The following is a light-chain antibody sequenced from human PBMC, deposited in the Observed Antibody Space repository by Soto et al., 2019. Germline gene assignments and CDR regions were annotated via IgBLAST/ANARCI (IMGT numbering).Light chain of an antibody. Sequence: DIVLTQSPGTLSLSPGERATLSCRASQSVSSSYLAWYQQKPGQAPRLFIFGASSRATGIPDRFSGSGSGTDFTLTVSRLEPEDFAVYYCQQYGSSPYTFGQGTKLEIK. CDR3: QQYGSSPYT. CDR1: QSVSSSY. J-gene: IGKJ2*01. V-gene: IGKV3-20*01. CDR2: GAS.